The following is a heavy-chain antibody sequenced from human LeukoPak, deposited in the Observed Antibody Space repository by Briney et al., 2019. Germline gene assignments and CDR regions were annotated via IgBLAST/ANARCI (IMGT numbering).Heavy chain of an antibody. CDR2: TRNKANSYTP. V-gene: IGHV3-72*01. CDR1: GFTFSDYY. J-gene: IGHJ4*02. D-gene: IGHD3-22*01. Sequence: GGSLRLSCAASGFTFSDYYINWVRQAPGKGLEWVGRTRNKANSYTPDYAASVKGRFTISRDESKNSLYLRMNSLKTEDTAVYYCAMEGESSGPDFDYWGQGTLVTVSS. CDR3: AMEGESSGPDFDY.